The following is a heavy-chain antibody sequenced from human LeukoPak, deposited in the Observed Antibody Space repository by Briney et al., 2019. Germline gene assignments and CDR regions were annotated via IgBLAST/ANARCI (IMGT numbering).Heavy chain of an antibody. J-gene: IGHJ2*01. CDR2: MHHSGAT. D-gene: IGHD2/OR15-2a*01. V-gene: IGHV4-34*01. Sequence: PSETLSLTCAVSGGSFSGFYWSWLRQPPGKGLEWIGEMHHSGATSYKPSLRSRVTISGGTSKNQFSLNLNSVTAADTAVYYCARGILGYYYFDLWGRGTLVTVSS. CDR3: ARGILGYYYFDL. CDR1: GGSFSGFY.